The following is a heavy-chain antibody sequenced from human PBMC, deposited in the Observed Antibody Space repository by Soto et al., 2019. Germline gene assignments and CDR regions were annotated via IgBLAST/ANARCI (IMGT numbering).Heavy chain of an antibody. CDR3: ARVYYDILTGHYPLDY. Sequence: PSETLSLTCTVSGGSISSGDYYWSWIRQPPGKGLEWIGYIYYSGSTYYNPSLKSRVTISVDTSENQFSLKLTSVTAADTAVYYCARVYYDILTGHYPLDYWGPGTLVTVSS. J-gene: IGHJ4*02. D-gene: IGHD3-9*01. CDR2: IYYSGST. CDR1: GGSISSGDYY. V-gene: IGHV4-30-4*01.